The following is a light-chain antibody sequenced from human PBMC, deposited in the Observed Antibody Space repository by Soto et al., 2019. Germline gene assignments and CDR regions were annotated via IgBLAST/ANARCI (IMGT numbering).Light chain of an antibody. V-gene: IGLV2-14*03. Sequence: QSALTQPASVSGSPGQSVTISCTGTSSDVSAYKYVSWYQKHPGKAPKLMIYGVSNRPSGISNRFSGSKSGNTAFLTISGLQPEDEADYYCSSFTGPTTLDVFGTGTKLTVL. J-gene: IGLJ1*01. CDR2: GVS. CDR1: SSDVSAYKY. CDR3: SSFTGPTTLDV.